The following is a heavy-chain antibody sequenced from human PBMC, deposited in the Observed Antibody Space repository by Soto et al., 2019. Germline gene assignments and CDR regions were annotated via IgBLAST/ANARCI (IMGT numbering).Heavy chain of an antibody. D-gene: IGHD2-2*01. Sequence: SETLSLTCTVSGGSISSGGYYGSWIRQHPGKGLEWIGYIYYSGSTYYNPSLKSRVTISVDTSKNQFPLKLSSVTAADTAVYYCARGSSQLIEYWGHGTLVTVSS. CDR3: ARGSSQLIEY. V-gene: IGHV4-31*02. CDR1: GGSISSGGYY. CDR2: IYYSGST. J-gene: IGHJ4*01.